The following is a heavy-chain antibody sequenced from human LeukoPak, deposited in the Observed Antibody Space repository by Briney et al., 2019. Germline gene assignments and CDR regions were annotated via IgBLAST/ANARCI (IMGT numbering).Heavy chain of an antibody. CDR2: ISYDGSNK. V-gene: IGHV3-30*07. CDR3: AKGGEEQQLVLIDY. Sequence: PGGSLRLSCAASGFTFSSYAMHWVRQAPGKGLEWVAVISYDGSNKYYADSVKGRFTISRDNSKNTLYLQMNSLRAEDTAVYYCAKGGEEQQLVLIDYWGQGTLVTVSS. D-gene: IGHD6-13*01. CDR1: GFTFSSYA. J-gene: IGHJ4*02.